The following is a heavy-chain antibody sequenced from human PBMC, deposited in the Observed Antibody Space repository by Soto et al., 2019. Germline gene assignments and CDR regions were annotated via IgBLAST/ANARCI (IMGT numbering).Heavy chain of an antibody. CDR2: INPTADRT. D-gene: IGHD3-9*01. J-gene: IGHJ4*02. CDR1: GYTFTDSF. V-gene: IGHV1-46*01. CDR3: SKDRGSRDWSYLAF. Sequence: QVQLVQSGAEVKEPGASVKVSCQTSGYTFTDSFIHWVRQAPGQGLEWVGIINPTADRTTYAQKFPGRVAVTRDTSASTVYMEVFSLPSDHTAVYYFSKDRGSRDWSYLAFWGQGTMVTVSS.